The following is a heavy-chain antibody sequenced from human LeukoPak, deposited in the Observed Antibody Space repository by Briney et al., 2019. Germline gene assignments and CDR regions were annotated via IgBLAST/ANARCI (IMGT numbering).Heavy chain of an antibody. CDR1: GFTFDDYA. D-gene: IGHD3-9*01. V-gene: IGHV3-9*01. Sequence: GRSLRLSCAASGFTFDDYAMHWVRQAPGKGLEWVSGISWNSGSIGYADSVKGRFTISRDNAKNSLYLQMNSLRADDTAVYYCTRISLTILSDHWGQGTLVTVSS. J-gene: IGHJ5*02. CDR3: TRISLTILSDH. CDR2: ISWNSGSI.